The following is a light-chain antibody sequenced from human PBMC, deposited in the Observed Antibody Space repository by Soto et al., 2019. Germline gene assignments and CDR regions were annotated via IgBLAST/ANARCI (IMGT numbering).Light chain of an antibody. CDR3: TSFTSRFTFV. V-gene: IGLV2-14*01. J-gene: IGLJ1*01. Sequence: QSVLTQPASVSGSPGQSITISCTGTSSDVGGYNYVSWYQQHPGKAPKLMIYEVSNRPSGVSNRFSGSKSGHTASLTISGLQSEDEADYFCTSFTSRFTFVFGTGTKVTVL. CDR1: SSDVGGYNY. CDR2: EVS.